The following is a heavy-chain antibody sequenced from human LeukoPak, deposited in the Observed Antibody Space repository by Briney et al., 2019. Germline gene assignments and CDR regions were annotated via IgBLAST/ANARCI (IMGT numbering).Heavy chain of an antibody. CDR2: INPNSGGT. V-gene: IGHV1-2*02. CDR3: ASYSGSYLYYYGMDV. D-gene: IGHD1-26*01. Sequence: ASVKVSCKASGYTFTGYYMHWVRQAPGQGLEWMGWINPNSGGTNYAQKFQGRVTMTRDTSISTAYMELSRLRSDDTAVYYCASYSGSYLYYYGMDVWGQGTTVTVSS. J-gene: IGHJ6*02. CDR1: GYTFTGYY.